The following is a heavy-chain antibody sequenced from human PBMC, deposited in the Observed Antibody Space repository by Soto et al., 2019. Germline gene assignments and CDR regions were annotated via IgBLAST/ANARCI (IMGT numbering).Heavy chain of an antibody. CDR3: ARGPPYDWNYLDAFDI. CDR2: IIPIFGTA. Sequence: SVKVSFKAAGGTFRSYAISWVRQAPGQGLEWLGGIIPIFGTANYAQKFQGRVTITADESTSTAYMELSSLRSEDTAVYYCARGPPYDWNYLDAFDIWGQGKMVTVS. J-gene: IGHJ3*02. V-gene: IGHV1-69*01. D-gene: IGHD1-7*01. CDR1: GGTFRSYA.